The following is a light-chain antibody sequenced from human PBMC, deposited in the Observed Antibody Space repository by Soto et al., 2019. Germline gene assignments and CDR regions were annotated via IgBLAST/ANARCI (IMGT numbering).Light chain of an antibody. CDR3: QQYNNCPPIT. V-gene: IGKV3-15*01. CDR1: QSVNSN. CDR2: GAS. J-gene: IGKJ5*01. Sequence: EIVMPQSPATLSVSPGERATLSCRASQSVNSNIAWYQQKPGQAPRLLTYGASTRATGIPARFSGSGSGTEFSLTVTSVQSEDFAVYYCQQYNNCPPITFGQGTLLGIK.